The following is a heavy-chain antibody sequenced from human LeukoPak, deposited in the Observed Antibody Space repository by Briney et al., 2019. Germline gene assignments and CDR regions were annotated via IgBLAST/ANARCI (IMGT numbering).Heavy chain of an antibody. CDR3: ARLEGGYDSRIDAFDI. Sequence: IPSETLSLTCTVSGGSISSSSYYWGWIRQPPGKGLEWIGSIYYSGSTYYNPSLKSRVTISVDTSKNQFSLELSSVTAADTAVYYCARLEGGYDSRIDAFDIWGQGTMVTVSS. CDR2: IYYSGST. D-gene: IGHD3-22*01. J-gene: IGHJ3*02. CDR1: GGSISSSSYY. V-gene: IGHV4-39*01.